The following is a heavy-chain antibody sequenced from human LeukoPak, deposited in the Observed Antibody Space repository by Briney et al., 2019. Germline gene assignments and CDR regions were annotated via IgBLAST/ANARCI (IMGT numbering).Heavy chain of an antibody. V-gene: IGHV3-30*02. D-gene: IGHD3-10*01. CDR1: GFTFSSYG. CDR2: IRYDGSNK. Sequence: PGGSLRLSCAASGFTFSSYGMHWVRQAPGKGLEWVAFIRYDGSNKYYADSVKGRFTISRDNSKNTLYLQMNSLRAEDTAVYYCAKDRREFLDAFDIWGQGTMVTVSS. CDR3: AKDRREFLDAFDI. J-gene: IGHJ3*02.